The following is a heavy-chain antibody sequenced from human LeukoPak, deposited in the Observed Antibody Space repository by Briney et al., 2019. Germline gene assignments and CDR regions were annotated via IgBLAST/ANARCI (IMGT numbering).Heavy chain of an antibody. D-gene: IGHD5-24*01. CDR1: GFTFSSYS. CDR3: ARELKDGYKDWFDP. J-gene: IGHJ5*02. CDR2: ISSSSSYI. V-gene: IGHV3-21*04. Sequence: GGSLRLSCAASGFTFSSYSMNWVRQAPGKGLEWVSSISSSSSYIYYADSVKGRFTISRDNAKNSLYLQMNSLRSEDTAVYYCARELKDGYKDWFDPWGQGTLVTVSS.